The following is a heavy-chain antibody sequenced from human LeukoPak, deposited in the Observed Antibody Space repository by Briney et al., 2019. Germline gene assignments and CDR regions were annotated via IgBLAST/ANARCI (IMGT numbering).Heavy chain of an antibody. Sequence: SETLSLTCNVSGDSISSHYWTWIRQPPGKGLEWIGYVQYSGSTNSKPSLKSRVTISVDTSKSQFSLKLSSVTAADTAIYYCARGRASPPCFFDYWGQGALVTVSS. J-gene: IGHJ4*02. CDR1: GDSISSHY. V-gene: IGHV4-59*11. CDR2: VQYSGST. CDR3: ARGRASPPCFFDY.